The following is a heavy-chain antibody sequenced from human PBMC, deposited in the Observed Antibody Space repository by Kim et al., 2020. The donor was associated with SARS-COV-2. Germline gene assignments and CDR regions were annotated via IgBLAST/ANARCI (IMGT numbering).Heavy chain of an antibody. Sequence: GGSLRLSCAASGFTFSSYAMSWVRQAPGKGLEWVSAISGSGGSTYYADSVKGRFTISRDNSKNTLYLQMNSLRAEDTAVYYCALKMGLGGSSSYATGAFDIWGQGTMVTVSS. CDR1: GFTFSSYA. D-gene: IGHD6-13*01. CDR3: ALKMGLGGSSSYATGAFDI. CDR2: ISGSGGST. V-gene: IGHV3-23*01. J-gene: IGHJ3*02.